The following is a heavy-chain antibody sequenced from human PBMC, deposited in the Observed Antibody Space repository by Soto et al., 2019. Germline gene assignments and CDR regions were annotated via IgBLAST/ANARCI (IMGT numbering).Heavy chain of an antibody. Sequence: QVQLVESGGGVVQPGRSLRLSCAASGFTFSSCGMHWVRQAPGKGLEWVAVVTYEESEKYYADSVKGRFTISRDNSKNTVYLQMNSLRVEDTAVYYCATEQSYGYWRTADYWGQGTLITVSS. J-gene: IGHJ4*02. D-gene: IGHD6-25*01. V-gene: IGHV3-30*03. CDR3: ATEQSYGYWRTADY. CDR2: VTYEESEK. CDR1: GFTFSSCG.